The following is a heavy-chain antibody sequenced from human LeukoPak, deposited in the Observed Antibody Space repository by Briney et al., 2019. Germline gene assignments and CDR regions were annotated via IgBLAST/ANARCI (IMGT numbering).Heavy chain of an antibody. CDR2: IYYSGST. Sequence: SQTLSLTCSVSGGSISTGDYYWSWIRQPPGKGLEWIGYIYYSGSTNYNPSLKSRVTISVDTSKSQFSLKLSSVTAADTAVYYCARGDGYLDYWGQGTLVTVSS. CDR3: ARGDGYLDY. V-gene: IGHV4-30-4*01. D-gene: IGHD5-24*01. J-gene: IGHJ4*02. CDR1: GGSISTGDYY.